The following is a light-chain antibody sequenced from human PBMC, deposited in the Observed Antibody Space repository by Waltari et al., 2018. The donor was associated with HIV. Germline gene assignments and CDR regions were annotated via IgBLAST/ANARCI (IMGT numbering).Light chain of an antibody. CDR1: QTLSSSY. CDR2: GAT. J-gene: IGKJ5*01. Sequence: EIVLTQSPGTLSLSPGESATLSCRASQTLSSSYLAWYHQKPGPGPRLLVYGATRRATGIPDRFSGRGSGTDFTFTNTRLEPEDFAYDYCQQYGVSPRITFGQGTRLEIK. CDR3: QQYGVSPRIT. V-gene: IGKV3-20*01.